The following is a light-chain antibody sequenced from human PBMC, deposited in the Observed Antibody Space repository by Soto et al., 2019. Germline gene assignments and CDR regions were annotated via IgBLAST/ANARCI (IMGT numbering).Light chain of an antibody. CDR2: GAS. CDR3: HQYDNWPLT. V-gene: IGKV3-15*01. CDR1: QGVRDN. J-gene: IGKJ3*01. Sequence: EIVMTQSPATLSVSPGERATLSCRASQGVRDNLAWYQQKPGQAPGLLIYGASIRATGIPARFSGSGSDTEFTLTISSLQSEDFATYYCHQYDNWPLTFGPGTKVDIK.